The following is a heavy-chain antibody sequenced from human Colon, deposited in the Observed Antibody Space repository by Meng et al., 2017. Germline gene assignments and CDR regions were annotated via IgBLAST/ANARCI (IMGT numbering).Heavy chain of an antibody. V-gene: IGHV1-18*01. CDR1: GYTFTSFG. CDR2: ISAYNGDT. J-gene: IGHJ5*02. D-gene: IGHD6-19*01. Sequence: ASVKVSCKASGYTFTSFGISWVRQAPRQGLEWMGWISAYNGDTKYAQKVQGRVTMTTDTSTSTAYMELRSLRSNDTAVYYYARGLDLTVAGSWFDPWGQGTLVTVSS. CDR3: ARGLDLTVAGSWFDP.